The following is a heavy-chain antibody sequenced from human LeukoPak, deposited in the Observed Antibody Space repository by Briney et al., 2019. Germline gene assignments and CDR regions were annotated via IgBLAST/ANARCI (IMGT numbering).Heavy chain of an antibody. CDR3: ARLYYDILTGYSDFDY. CDR2: IYYSGST. CDR1: GGSISSYY. V-gene: IGHV4-59*12. Sequence: SETLSLTCTVSGGSISSYYWSWIRQPPGKGLEWIGYIYYSGSTNYNPSLKSRVTISVDTSKNQFSLKLSSVTAADTAVYYCARLYYDILTGYSDFDYWGQGTLVTVSS. D-gene: IGHD3-9*01. J-gene: IGHJ4*02.